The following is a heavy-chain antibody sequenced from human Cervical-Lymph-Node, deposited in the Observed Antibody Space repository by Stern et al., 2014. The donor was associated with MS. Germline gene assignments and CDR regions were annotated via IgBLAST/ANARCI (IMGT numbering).Heavy chain of an antibody. D-gene: IGHD2-8*02. V-gene: IGHV5-51*01. CDR3: ARQDGTAWYFFDY. CDR2: IYPGDSDT. J-gene: IGHJ4*02. Sequence: VQLVESGAEVKKPGESLKISCKGSGYSFSNYWIAWVRQMPGKGLEWMGIIYPGDSDTSYSPSFQGQVTISAEKPINPAYLQWRGLKARDTAIYYCARQDGTAWYFFDYWGQGTLVTVSS. CDR1: GYSFSNYW.